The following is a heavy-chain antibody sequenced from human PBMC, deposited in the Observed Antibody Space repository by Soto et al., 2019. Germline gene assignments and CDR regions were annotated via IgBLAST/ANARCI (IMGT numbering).Heavy chain of an antibody. CDR3: AADQEGRGYSYG. V-gene: IGHV3-23*01. J-gene: IGHJ4*02. CDR1: GFTFTSYA. Sequence: GGSLRLSCAASGFTFTSYAMSWVRQAPGKGLEWVSAISGSGGSTYYADSVKGRFTISRDNSKNTLYLQMNSLRAEDTAVYYCAADQEGRGYSYGRGQGTLVTVSS. CDR2: ISGSGGST. D-gene: IGHD5-18*01.